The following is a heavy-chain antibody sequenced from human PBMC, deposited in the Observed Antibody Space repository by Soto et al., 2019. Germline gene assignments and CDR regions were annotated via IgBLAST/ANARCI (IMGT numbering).Heavy chain of an antibody. CDR3: ARVRCSGGSCYSAYYYGMDV. Sequence: QVHLVESGGGVVQPGRSLRLSCAASGFTFSSYGMHWVRQAPGKGLEWVAVIWYDGSNKYYADSVKGRFTISRDNSKNTLYLQMNSLRAEDTAVYYCARVRCSGGSCYSAYYYGMDVWGQGTTVTVSS. D-gene: IGHD2-15*01. CDR2: IWYDGSNK. J-gene: IGHJ6*02. CDR1: GFTFSSYG. V-gene: IGHV3-33*01.